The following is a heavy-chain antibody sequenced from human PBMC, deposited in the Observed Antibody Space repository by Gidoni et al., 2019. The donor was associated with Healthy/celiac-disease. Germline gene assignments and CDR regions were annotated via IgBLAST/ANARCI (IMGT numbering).Heavy chain of an antibody. J-gene: IGHJ3*02. CDR3: ARGPTAILVFGAFDI. CDR2: ISSSSITI. CDR1: GFTFRSYS. Sequence: EVPLVESGGGLVQPGGSLRLSCAAPGFTFRSYSMHWVRQAPGKGLEWVSYISSSSITIYYADSVKGRFTISRDNAKNSLYLQMNSLRAEDTAVYYCARGPTAILVFGAFDIWGQGTMVTVSS. V-gene: IGHV3-48*01. D-gene: IGHD2-21*02.